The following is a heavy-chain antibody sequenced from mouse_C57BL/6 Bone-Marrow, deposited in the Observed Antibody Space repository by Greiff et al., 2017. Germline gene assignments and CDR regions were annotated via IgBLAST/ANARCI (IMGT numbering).Heavy chain of an antibody. CDR2: IDPENGDT. CDR1: GFNIKDDY. Sequence: SGAELVRPGASVKLSCTASGFNIKDDYMHWVKQRPEQGLEWIGWIDPENGDTEYASKFQGKATITADTSSNTAYLQLSSLTSEDTAVYYCTFAYYSNPYAMDYWGQGTSVTVSS. D-gene: IGHD2-5*01. J-gene: IGHJ4*01. V-gene: IGHV14-4*01. CDR3: TFAYYSNPYAMDY.